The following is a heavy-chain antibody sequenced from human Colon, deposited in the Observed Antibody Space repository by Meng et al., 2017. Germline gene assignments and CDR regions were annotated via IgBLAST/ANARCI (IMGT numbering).Heavy chain of an antibody. Sequence: QVQLQESGSGLVRPSETLSLICTVSGGSVSRSGYQWGWIRQPPGTGLEWIGYASTNYNPSLKSRVTISLDTSRNQFSLSLSSVTAADTAVYYCARDHMGSLDYWGQGILVTVSS. V-gene: IGHV4-61*08. CDR1: GGSVSRSGYQ. CDR2: AST. D-gene: IGHD1-26*01. CDR3: ARDHMGSLDY. J-gene: IGHJ4*02.